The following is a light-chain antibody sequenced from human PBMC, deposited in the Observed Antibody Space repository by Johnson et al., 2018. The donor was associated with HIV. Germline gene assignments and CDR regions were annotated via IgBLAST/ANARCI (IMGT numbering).Light chain of an antibody. CDR2: ENT. V-gene: IGLV1-51*02. CDR1: SSNIGNNY. CDR3: GTWDGSLSACAV. Sequence: QAVLTQPPSVSAAPGQKVTISCSGSSSNIGNNYVSWYQQLPGTAPKLLIYENTKRPSGIPDRFSGSNSGTSATLAITGLQPWDEGDYYCGTWDGSLSACAVFGTGTTVTVL. J-gene: IGLJ1*01.